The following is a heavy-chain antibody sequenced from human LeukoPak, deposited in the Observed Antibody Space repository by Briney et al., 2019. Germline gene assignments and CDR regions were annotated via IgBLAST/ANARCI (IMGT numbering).Heavy chain of an antibody. D-gene: IGHD1-26*01. J-gene: IGHJ6*02. V-gene: IGHV3-23*01. CDR1: GFTFSSYA. Sequence: TGGSLRLSCAASGFTFSSYAMSWVRQAPGKGLEWVSAISGSGGSTYYADSVKGRFTISRDNSKNTLYLQMNSLRAEDTAVYYCAKDLKGGSSYYYYYYGMDVWGQGTTVTVSS. CDR3: AKDLKGGSSYYYYYYGMDV. CDR2: ISGSGGST.